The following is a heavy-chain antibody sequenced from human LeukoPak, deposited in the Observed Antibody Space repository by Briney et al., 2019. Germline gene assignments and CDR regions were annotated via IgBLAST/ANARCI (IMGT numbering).Heavy chain of an antibody. CDR2: MNPNSGNT. CDR3: ARGYCSSTSCYIGGGFDP. CDR1: GYTFTSYD. V-gene: IGHV1-8*01. D-gene: IGHD2-2*02. J-gene: IGHJ5*02. Sequence: ASVKVSCKASGYTFTSYDINWVRQATGQGLERMAWMNPNSGNTGYAQKFRGRVTMTRNTSISTAYMELSSLRSEDTAVYYCARGYCSSTSCYIGGGFDPWGRGTLVTVSS.